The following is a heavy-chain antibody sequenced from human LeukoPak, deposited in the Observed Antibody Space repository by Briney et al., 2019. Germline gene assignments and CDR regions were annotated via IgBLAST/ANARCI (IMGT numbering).Heavy chain of an antibody. D-gene: IGHD3-3*01. J-gene: IGHJ3*01. V-gene: IGHV4-4*09. CDR2: IHTSGSN. CDR1: GVSISPYY. Sequence: SETLSLTCAVSGVSISPYYWAWIRQPPGKGLEWIGYIHTSGSNNQYPSLKSRVTISVDKSKNHFSLRLTSVTAADTAVYYCARLSAAVHLGAFDLWGQGTMVAVSS. CDR3: ARLSAAVHLGAFDL.